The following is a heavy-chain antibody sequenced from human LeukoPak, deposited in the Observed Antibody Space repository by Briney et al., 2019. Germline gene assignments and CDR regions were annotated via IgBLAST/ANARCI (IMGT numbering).Heavy chain of an antibody. CDR2: IYTSGST. J-gene: IGHJ4*02. CDR1: GGSISSYY. CDR3: ARGKYSSSWYTGYFDY. D-gene: IGHD6-13*01. V-gene: IGHV4-4*09. Sequence: PSETLSLTCTVSGGSISSYYWSWIRQPPGKGLEWIGYIYTSGSTNYNPSLKSRVTMSVDTSKNQFSLKLSSVTAADTAVYYCARGKYSSSWYTGYFDYWGQGTLVTVSS.